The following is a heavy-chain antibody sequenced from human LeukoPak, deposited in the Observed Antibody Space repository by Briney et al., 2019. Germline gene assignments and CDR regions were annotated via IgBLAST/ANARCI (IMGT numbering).Heavy chain of an antibody. J-gene: IGHJ4*02. Sequence: GGSLRLSCAASGFTFDDYGMSWVRQAPGKGLEWVSGINWNGGSTGYADSVKGRFTISRDNAKNSLYLQMNSLRAEDPALYFCASLGYCSGGSCSNFGYWGQGTLVTVSS. CDR1: GFTFDDYG. D-gene: IGHD2-15*01. V-gene: IGHV3-20*04. CDR3: ASLGYCSGGSCSNFGY. CDR2: INWNGGST.